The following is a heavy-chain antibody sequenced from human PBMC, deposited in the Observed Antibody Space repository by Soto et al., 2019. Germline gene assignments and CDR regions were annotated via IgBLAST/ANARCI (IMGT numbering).Heavy chain of an antibody. V-gene: IGHV3-53*01. Sequence: GGSLRLSCAVSGLTVSRTQMSWVRQAPGKGLQWVSVINSGGSTYYANAVKGRFTISRDISENTVYLELDKLTVDDTAVYYCARAREPEYSSSIFFDYWGRGTLVTVSS. CDR3: ARAREPEYSSSIFFDY. J-gene: IGHJ4*02. CDR2: INSGGST. D-gene: IGHD6-6*01. CDR1: GLTVSRTQ.